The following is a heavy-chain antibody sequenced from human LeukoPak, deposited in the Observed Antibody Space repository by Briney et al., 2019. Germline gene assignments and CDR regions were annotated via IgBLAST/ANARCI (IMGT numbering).Heavy chain of an antibody. CDR2: IYSGGST. V-gene: IGHV3-53*01. Sequence: GGSLRLSCAASGFTVSNNYISWVRQAPGKGLEWVAVIYSGGSTKYADSVKARFTISRDNSKNTVYLQMNSLRADDTAVYYCARATLENWGQGTLVTVSS. CDR1: GFTVSNNY. CDR3: ARATLEN. J-gene: IGHJ4*02.